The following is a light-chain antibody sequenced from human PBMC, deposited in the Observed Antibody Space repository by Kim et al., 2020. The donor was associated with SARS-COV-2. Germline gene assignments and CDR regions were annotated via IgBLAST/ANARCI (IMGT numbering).Light chain of an antibody. V-gene: IGKV3-15*01. CDR2: TAL. J-gene: IGKJ1*01. CDR3: QQYNNWPPWT. CDR1: QILNDN. Sequence: EIVLTQSPATVSVSLGERVTLTCRASQILNDNLAWYQQRPGQAPRLLLKTALIRAPGIPARFSGSGSGTEFTLTITSLQSEDFAIYFCQQYNNWPPWTFGQGTKVDIK.